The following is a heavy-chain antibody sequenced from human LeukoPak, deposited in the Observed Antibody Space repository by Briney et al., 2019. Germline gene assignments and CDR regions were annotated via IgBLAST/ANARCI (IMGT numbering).Heavy chain of an antibody. CDR3: ARRQRPYYGSGRVTNWFDP. J-gene: IGHJ5*02. Sequence: ASETLSLTCAVYGGSLSGYYWSWIRQPPGKGLEWIGEINHSGSTNYNPSLKSRVTISVDTSKNQFSLKLSSVTAADTAVYYCARRQRPYYGSGRVTNWFDPWGQGTLVTVSS. V-gene: IGHV4-34*01. CDR2: INHSGST. CDR1: GGSLSGYY. D-gene: IGHD3-10*01.